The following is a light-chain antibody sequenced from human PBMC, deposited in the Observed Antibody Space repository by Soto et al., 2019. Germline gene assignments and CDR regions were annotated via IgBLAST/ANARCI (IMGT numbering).Light chain of an antibody. V-gene: IGLV2-14*01. CDR2: DVS. J-gene: IGLJ2*01. Sequence: QSALTQPASVSGSPGQSITISCTGTSSDVCGYNYVSWYQQHPGKAPKLMIYDVSNRPSGVSNRFSGSKSGNTASLTISGLQAEHEADYYCSSYTSSTVVFGGGTKLTVL. CDR3: SSYTSSTVV. CDR1: SSDVCGYNY.